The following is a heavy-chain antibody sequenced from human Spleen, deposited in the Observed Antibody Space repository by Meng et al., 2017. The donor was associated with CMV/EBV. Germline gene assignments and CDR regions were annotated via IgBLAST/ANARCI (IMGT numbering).Heavy chain of an antibody. Sequence: GESLKISCAASGFTFSGYAMTWVRQTPGKGLEWVSVMSGSGGAPYYADSVQGRFTISRDNAKRSLYLQMNSLRAEGTAVYYCARNRGYDLDYFDYWCQGTLVTVSS. CDR3: ARNRGYDLDYFDY. J-gene: IGHJ4*02. CDR2: MSGSGGAP. V-gene: IGHV3-23*01. CDR1: GFTFSGYA. D-gene: IGHD5-12*01.